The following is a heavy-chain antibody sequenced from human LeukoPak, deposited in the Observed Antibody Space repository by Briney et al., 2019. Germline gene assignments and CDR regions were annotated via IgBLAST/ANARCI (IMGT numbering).Heavy chain of an antibody. CDR2: ISSSGSTI. D-gene: IGHD3-10*01. V-gene: IGHV3-48*03. Sequence: GGSLRLSCAASGFTFSSYEMNRVRQAPGKGLEWVSYISSSGSTIYYADSVKGRFTISRDNAKNSLYLQMNSLRAEDTAVYYCARPYGSGSYLIEYWGQGTLVTVSS. CDR1: GFTFSSYE. J-gene: IGHJ4*02. CDR3: ARPYGSGSYLIEY.